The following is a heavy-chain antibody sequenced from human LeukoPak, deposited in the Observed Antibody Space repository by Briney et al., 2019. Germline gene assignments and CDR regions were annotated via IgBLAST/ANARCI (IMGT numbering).Heavy chain of an antibody. J-gene: IGHJ4*02. D-gene: IGHD2-2*01. CDR3: AKAGSIRFDY. CDR1: GFTFSNSA. V-gene: IGHV3-23*01. Sequence: AWGVLRLSCAASGFTFSNSAMSWVRQAPGKGLEWVSGISGSGGNTYYADSVKGRFTISRDNSKNTLYVQINSLRAEDTAVYYCAKAGSIRFDYWGQGTLVTVSS. CDR2: ISGSGGNT.